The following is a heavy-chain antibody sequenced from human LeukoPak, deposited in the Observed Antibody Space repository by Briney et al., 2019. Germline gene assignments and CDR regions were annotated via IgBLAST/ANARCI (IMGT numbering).Heavy chain of an antibody. D-gene: IGHD3-16*01. V-gene: IGHV3-21*01. CDR2: ISTSSSYI. J-gene: IGHJ4*02. CDR1: GFTFSDYT. Sequence: PGGSLRLSCAASGFTFSDYTMTWVRQAPGKGLEWVSCISTSSSYIHYADSLQGRFTVSRDNIENSLFLQMNSLIAEDTAVYYCARVSISGGGVDYWGQGTLVTVPS. CDR3: ARVSISGGGVDY.